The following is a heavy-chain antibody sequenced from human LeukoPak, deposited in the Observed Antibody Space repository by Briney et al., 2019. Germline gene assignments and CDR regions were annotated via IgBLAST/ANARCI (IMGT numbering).Heavy chain of an antibody. CDR1: GGSISSGSYY. J-gene: IGHJ4*02. CDR2: IYTSGST. Sequence: SETLPLTCTVSGGSISSGSYYWSWIRQPAGKGLEWIGRIYTSGSTNYNPSLKSRVTISVDTSKNQFSLKLSSVTAADTAVYYCARGGYDFWSGYPFDYWGQGTLVTVSS. V-gene: IGHV4-61*02. CDR3: ARGGYDFWSGYPFDY. D-gene: IGHD3-3*01.